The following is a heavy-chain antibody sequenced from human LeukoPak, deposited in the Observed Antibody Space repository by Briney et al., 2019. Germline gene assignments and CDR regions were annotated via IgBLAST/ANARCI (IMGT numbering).Heavy chain of an antibody. CDR1: GFTFSSYA. J-gene: IGHJ4*02. D-gene: IGHD3-9*01. Sequence: GGSLRLSCAASGFTFSSYAMSWVRQAPGKGLEWVSVISGRGDSANYADSVKVRFTISRDNSKNTLFLQMNSLRAEDTAVYYCAKDHTPIPTSIYFDYWGQGTLVTVSS. CDR3: AKDHTPIPTSIYFDY. CDR2: ISGRGDSA. V-gene: IGHV3-23*01.